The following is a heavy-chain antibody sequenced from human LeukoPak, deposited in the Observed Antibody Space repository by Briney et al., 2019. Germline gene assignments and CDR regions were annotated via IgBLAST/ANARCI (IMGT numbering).Heavy chain of an antibody. D-gene: IGHD6-13*01. Sequence: NPSETLSLTCSVSGASISSYSWSWIRQTPGKGLEWIGYIYNSATTNYNPSLKSRLTMSVGTSKNQISLKLTSVTAADTAVYYCARNSSSSWGYYSMDVWGKGTMVTVSS. J-gene: IGHJ6*03. CDR1: GASISSYS. V-gene: IGHV4-59*01. CDR3: ARNSSSSWGYYSMDV. CDR2: IYNSATT.